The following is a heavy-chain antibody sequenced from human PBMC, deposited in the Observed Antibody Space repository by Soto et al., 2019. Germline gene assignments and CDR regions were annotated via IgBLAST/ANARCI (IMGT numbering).Heavy chain of an antibody. J-gene: IGHJ6*02. D-gene: IGHD3-3*01. V-gene: IGHV4-59*01. Sequence: SETLSLTCTVSGGSISSYYWSWIRQPPGKGLEWIGYIYYSGSTNYNPSLKSRVTISVDTSKNQFSLKLSSVTAADTAVYYCARGDNFWSGTGYYGMDVWGQGTTVTVS. CDR1: GGSISSYY. CDR2: IYYSGST. CDR3: ARGDNFWSGTGYYGMDV.